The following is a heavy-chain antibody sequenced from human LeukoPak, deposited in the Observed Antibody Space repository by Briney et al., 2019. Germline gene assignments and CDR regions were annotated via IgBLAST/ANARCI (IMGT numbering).Heavy chain of an antibody. CDR2: ISSSSRAT. V-gene: IGHV3-48*02. CDR3: ARDVRYFPD. J-gene: IGHJ4*02. Sequence: GGSLRLSCVASGFTFSSYDMIWVRQPPGKGLEWVSYISSSSRATYYADSVKGRFTISRDNGNMNSLFLQMSSLRDDDTAGYYCARDVRYFPDWGQGTLVVVSS. CDR1: GFTFSSYD. D-gene: IGHD3-9*01.